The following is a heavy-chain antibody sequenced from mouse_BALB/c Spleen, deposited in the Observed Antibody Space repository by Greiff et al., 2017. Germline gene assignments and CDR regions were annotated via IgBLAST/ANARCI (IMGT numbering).Heavy chain of an antibody. CDR2: IDPENGNT. J-gene: IGHJ3*01. Sequence: EVQVVESGAELVRPGALVKLSCKASGFNIKDYYMHWVKQRPEQGLEWIGWIDPENGNTIYDPKFQGKASITADTSSNTAYLQLSSLTSEDTAVYYCARWGPPFAYWGQGTLVTVSA. CDR3: ARWGPPFAY. V-gene: IGHV14-1*02. CDR1: GFNIKDYY.